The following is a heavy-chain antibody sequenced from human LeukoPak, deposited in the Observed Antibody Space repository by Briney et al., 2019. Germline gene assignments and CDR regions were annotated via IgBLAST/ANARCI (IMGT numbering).Heavy chain of an antibody. CDR1: GGTFSSYA. CDR3: ARQRIAAAGPPFDY. V-gene: IGHV1-69*13. CDR2: IIPIFGTA. Sequence: ASVKVSCKASGGTFSSYAISWVRQAPGQGLEWTGGIIPIFGTANYAQKFQGRVTITADESTSTAYMELSSLRSEDTAEYYCARQRIAAAGPPFDYWGQGTLVTVSS. D-gene: IGHD6-13*01. J-gene: IGHJ4*02.